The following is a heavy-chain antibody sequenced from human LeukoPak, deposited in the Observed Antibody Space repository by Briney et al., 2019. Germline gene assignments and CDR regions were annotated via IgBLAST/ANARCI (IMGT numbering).Heavy chain of an antibody. J-gene: IGHJ4*02. CDR1: GYSINNAHY. D-gene: IGHD1/OR15-1a*01. CDR3: ARASVEHSIVAGDYFDY. V-gene: IGHV4-38-2*01. Sequence: SETLSLTCAVSGYSINNAHYWAWFRQPPGKGLEWIGNISQSAIASYNPSLKSRVTISLDTSNNHFSLDLRSVTAADTAVYFCARASVEHSIVAGDYFDYWGQGTLVTVSS. CDR2: ISQSAIA.